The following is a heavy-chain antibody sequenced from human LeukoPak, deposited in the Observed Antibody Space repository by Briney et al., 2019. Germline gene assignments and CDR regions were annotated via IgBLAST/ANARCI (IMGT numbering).Heavy chain of an antibody. Sequence: ASVKVSCKASGYTFTSYAMHWVRQAPGQRLEWMGWINAGNGNTKYSQKFQGRVTITRDTSASTAYMELSSLRSEDTAVYYCARWGPIIVALDYWGQGTLVTVSS. CDR1: GYTFTSYA. J-gene: IGHJ4*02. CDR2: INAGNGNT. D-gene: IGHD3-22*01. CDR3: ARWGPIIVALDY. V-gene: IGHV1-3*01.